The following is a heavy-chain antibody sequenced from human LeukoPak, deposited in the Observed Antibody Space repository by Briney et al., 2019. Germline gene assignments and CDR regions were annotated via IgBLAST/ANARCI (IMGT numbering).Heavy chain of an antibody. CDR2: IYYSGST. CDR3: ARAGYYYGSGSYLY. J-gene: IGHJ4*02. D-gene: IGHD3-10*01. V-gene: IGHV4-61*01. Sequence: PSETLSLTCTVSGGSVSSGSYYWSWIRQPPGKGLEWIGYIYYSGSTNYNPSLKSRVTISVDTSKNQFSLKLSSVTAAGTAVYYCARAGYYYGSGSYLYWGQGTLVTVSS. CDR1: GGSVSSGSYY.